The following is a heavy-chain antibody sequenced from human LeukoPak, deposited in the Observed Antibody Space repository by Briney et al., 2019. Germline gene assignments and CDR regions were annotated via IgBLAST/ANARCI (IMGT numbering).Heavy chain of an antibody. CDR1: GYTFTGYY. CDR3: ARQSSSWYHWFDP. V-gene: IGHV1-2*02. CDR2: INPNSGGT. D-gene: IGHD6-13*01. Sequence: GASVEVSCKASGYTFTGYYMHWVRQAPGQGLEWMGWINPNSGGTNYAQKFQGRVTMTRDTSISTAYMELSRLRSDDTAVYYCARQSSSWYHWFDPWGQGTLVTVSS. J-gene: IGHJ5*02.